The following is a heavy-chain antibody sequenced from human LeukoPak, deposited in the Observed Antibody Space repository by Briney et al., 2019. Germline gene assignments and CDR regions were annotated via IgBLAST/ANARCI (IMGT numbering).Heavy chain of an antibody. CDR3: ARASRGAFNI. CDR1: CGSINSYY. V-gene: IGHV4-59*01. Sequence: SETLSLTCTVSCGSINSYYWSWTRQPPGKGLEWIGYLYNSGSTNYNPSLKSRVTISVDTSKNQFSLKLSSVTAADTAVYYCARASRGAFNIWGQGTMVTVSS. J-gene: IGHJ3*02. CDR2: LYNSGST. D-gene: IGHD1-26*01.